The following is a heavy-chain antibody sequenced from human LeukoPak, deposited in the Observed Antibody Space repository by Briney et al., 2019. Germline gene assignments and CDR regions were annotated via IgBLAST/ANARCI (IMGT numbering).Heavy chain of an antibody. CDR1: GGSISSSSYY. D-gene: IGHD1-20*01. V-gene: IGHV4-39*01. J-gene: IGHJ6*03. CDR3: ASLQYNWNYFYYYMDV. Sequence: SETLSLTCTVSGGSISSSSYYWGWIRQPPGKGLEWIGSIYYSGSTYYNPSLKSRVTISVDTSKNQFSLKLSSVTAADTAVYCCASLQYNWNYFYYYMDVWGKGTTVTVSS. CDR2: IYYSGST.